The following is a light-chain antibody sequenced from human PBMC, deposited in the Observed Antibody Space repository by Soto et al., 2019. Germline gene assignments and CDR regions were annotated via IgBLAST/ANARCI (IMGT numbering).Light chain of an antibody. CDR1: QSVSSK. J-gene: IGKJ1*01. Sequence: EILITQSPATLSVSPGEGLTLPWRASQSVSSKLAWYQQTPGQAPRILIYGASTRDTGIPARFSGSGSGTEFTLIISSLQSEDSEVYYCQQYNSWLWTFGQGTKVDI. CDR2: GAS. V-gene: IGKV3-15*01. CDR3: QQYNSWLWT.